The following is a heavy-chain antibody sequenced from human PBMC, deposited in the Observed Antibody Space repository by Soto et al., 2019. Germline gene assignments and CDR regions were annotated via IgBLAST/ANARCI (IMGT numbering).Heavy chain of an antibody. CDR2: IYWNDDK. Sequence: SGPTLVNPTQTLTLTCIFSGFSLRTSGVGVGWIRQPPGKALEWFGFIYWNDDKRYSPSLKSRLTITKDTSKNQVVLTMTNMDPVDTATYYCAKSGSSGWYGWFDPWGQGTLVTVSS. J-gene: IGHJ5*02. D-gene: IGHD6-19*01. CDR3: AKSGSSGWYGWFDP. V-gene: IGHV2-5*01. CDR1: GFSLRTSGVG.